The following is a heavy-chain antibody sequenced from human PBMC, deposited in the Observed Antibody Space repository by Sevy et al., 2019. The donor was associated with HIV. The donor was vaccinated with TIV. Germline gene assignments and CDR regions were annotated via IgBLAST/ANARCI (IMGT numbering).Heavy chain of an antibody. CDR3: ARLSCSSTSCPKLPYYYYYGMDV. D-gene: IGHD2-2*01. CDR2: IYPGDSDT. CDR1: GYSFTSYW. V-gene: IGHV5-51*01. Sequence: GESLKISCKGSGYSFTSYWIGWVRQMPGKRLEWMGIIYPGDSDTRYSPSFQGQVTISADKSISTAYLQWSSLKASDTAMYYCARLSCSSTSCPKLPYYYYYGMDVSGQGTPVTVSS. J-gene: IGHJ6*02.